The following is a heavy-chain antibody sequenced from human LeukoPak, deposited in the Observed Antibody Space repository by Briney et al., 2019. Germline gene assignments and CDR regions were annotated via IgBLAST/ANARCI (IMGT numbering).Heavy chain of an antibody. J-gene: IGHJ4*02. CDR3: ARVDSTSPHELDY. V-gene: IGHV1-46*01. D-gene: IGHD6-6*01. CDR1: GYTFSNYD. CDR2: ITPSGGI. Sequence: GASVKVSCKASGYTFSNYDMNWVRQALGQGLEWMGMITPSGGISHAQKFQGRVTMTRDMSTNTVYMELSSLRSEDTAVYYCARVDSTSPHELDYWGQGTLVTVSS.